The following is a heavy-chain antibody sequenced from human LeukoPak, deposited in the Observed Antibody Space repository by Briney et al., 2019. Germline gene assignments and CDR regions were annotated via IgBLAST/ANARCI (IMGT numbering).Heavy chain of an antibody. V-gene: IGHV3-9*01. Sequence: GGSLRLSCAASGFTFDDYAMHWVRQAPGKGLEWVSGISWNSGSIGYADSVEGRFTISRDNAKSSLYLQMNSLRAEDTALYYCAKDKEAQFSIFGVVNYYYGMDVWGQGTTVTVSS. CDR1: GFTFDDYA. CDR2: ISWNSGSI. D-gene: IGHD3-3*01. CDR3: AKDKEAQFSIFGVVNYYYGMDV. J-gene: IGHJ6*02.